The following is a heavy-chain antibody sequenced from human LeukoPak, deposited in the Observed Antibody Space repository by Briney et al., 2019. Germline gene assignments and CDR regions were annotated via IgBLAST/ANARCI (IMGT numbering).Heavy chain of an antibody. V-gene: IGHV1-69*05. CDR1: GGTFSSYA. CDR2: IIPIFGTA. J-gene: IGHJ6*03. D-gene: IGHD4-17*01. CDR3: AGAGFGDSVDYMDV. Sequence: GASVKVSCKASGGTFSSYAISWVRQAPGQGLEWMGGIIPIFGTANYAQKFQGRVTMTRDMSTSTVYMELSSLRSDDTAVYYCAGAGFGDSVDYMDVWGKGTTVTVSS.